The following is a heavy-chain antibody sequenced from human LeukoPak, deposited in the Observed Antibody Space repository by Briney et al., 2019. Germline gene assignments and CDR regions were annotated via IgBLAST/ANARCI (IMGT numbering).Heavy chain of an antibody. CDR2: ISYDGSNK. V-gene: IGHV3-30-3*01. J-gene: IGHJ4*02. Sequence: GRSLRLSCAASGFTFSSYAMHWVRQAPGKGLEWVAVISYDGSNKYYADSVKGRFTISRDNSKNTLYLQMNSPRAEDTAVYYCASAYYGDYSSFDYWGQGTLVTVSS. D-gene: IGHD4-17*01. CDR3: ASAYYGDYSSFDY. CDR1: GFTFSSYA.